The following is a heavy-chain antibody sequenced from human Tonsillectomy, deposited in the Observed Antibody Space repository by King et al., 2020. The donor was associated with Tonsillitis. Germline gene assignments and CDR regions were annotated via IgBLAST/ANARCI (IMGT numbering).Heavy chain of an antibody. CDR2: ISGSGGIT. V-gene: IGHV3-23*04. D-gene: IGHD4-17*01. Sequence: VQLVESGGGLVQPGGSLRLSCAASGFTFSSYAMSWVRQAPGKGLEWVSAISGSGGITYYADSVKGRFTISRDNSKNTLYLQMNSLRAEDTAVYYCAKVGTTVTTYYYYYMDVWGKGTTVTVSS. CDR3: AKVGTTVTTYYYYYMDV. CDR1: GFTFSSYA. J-gene: IGHJ6*03.